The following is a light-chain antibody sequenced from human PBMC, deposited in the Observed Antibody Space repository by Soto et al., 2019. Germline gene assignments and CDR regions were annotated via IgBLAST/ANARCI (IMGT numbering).Light chain of an antibody. V-gene: IGLV2-23*02. J-gene: IGLJ1*01. CDR1: TSDVGSYDL. CDR2: EVS. Sequence: QSVLTQPASVSGSPGQSITISCTGTTSDVGSYDLVCWYQQHPGKAPKIMIYEVSKRPSGDSNRFSGSKSGNTASLTISGLQAEDEADYYCCSYAGGRSPYVFGTGTKLTVL. CDR3: CSYAGGRSPYV.